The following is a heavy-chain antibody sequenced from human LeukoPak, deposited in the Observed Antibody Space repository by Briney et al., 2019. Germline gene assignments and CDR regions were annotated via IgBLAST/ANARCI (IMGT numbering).Heavy chain of an antibody. CDR2: IVVGSGNT. CDR1: GFTFSSSA. CDR3: AADGAVPDAFDI. J-gene: IGHJ3*02. Sequence: GAAVKVFCKASGFTFSSSAVQWVRQARGQRLEWIGWIVVGSGNTKYAQKFQERVTITRDMSTSTAYMELSSLRSEDTAVYYCAADGAVPDAFDIWGQGTIVTVSS. V-gene: IGHV1-58*01.